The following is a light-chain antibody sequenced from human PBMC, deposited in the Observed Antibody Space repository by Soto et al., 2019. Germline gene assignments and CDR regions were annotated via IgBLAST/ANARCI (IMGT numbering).Light chain of an antibody. J-gene: IGKJ2*01. CDR2: GAS. CDR1: QSVRSNY. V-gene: IGKV3-20*01. CDR3: EQYGGSHPPYT. Sequence: EIVLTQSPGTLSLSPGERATLSCRASQSVRSNYLAWYQQKPGQAPRLLIYGASTRATGIPDRFSGSGSGTVFTLTISRLAPEDFGVYYCEQYGGSHPPYTFGQGTKLEIK.